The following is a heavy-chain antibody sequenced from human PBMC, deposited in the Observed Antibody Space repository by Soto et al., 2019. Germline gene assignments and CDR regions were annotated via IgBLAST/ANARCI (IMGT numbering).Heavy chain of an antibody. J-gene: IGHJ4*02. CDR3: ATVHSTSRSFDY. V-gene: IGHV3-23*01. Sequence: LRLSCAASGLNFSILAMSWVRRAPGKGLEWVSTTGYSRLTTYYADSVKGRFTASRDNSKNTLDLQMSSLRAEDTAVYYCATVHSTSRSFDYWGQGTLVTVSS. CDR2: TGYSRLTT. CDR1: GLNFSILA. D-gene: IGHD6-6*01.